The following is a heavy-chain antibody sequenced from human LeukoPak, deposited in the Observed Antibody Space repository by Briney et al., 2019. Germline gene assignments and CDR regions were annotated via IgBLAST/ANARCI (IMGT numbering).Heavy chain of an antibody. CDR1: GFTLSDYN. V-gene: IGHV3-11*04. J-gene: IGHJ6*02. CDR3: ARGLRDRYGMDV. CDR2: LNGGGSTR. Sequence: PGGSLRLSCAASGFTLSDYNMNWVRQAPGKGLEWVSYLNGGGSTRYYADSVKGRFTVSRDSGENSLFLQMNSLRVEDTAMYFCARGLRDRYGMDVWGQGTTVTVSS.